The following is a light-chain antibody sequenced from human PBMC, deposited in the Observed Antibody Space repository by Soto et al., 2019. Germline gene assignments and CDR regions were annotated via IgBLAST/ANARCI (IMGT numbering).Light chain of an antibody. CDR1: QSVSIN. V-gene: IGKV3-15*01. CDR2: GAS. J-gene: IGKJ1*01. Sequence: EIVMTQSPATLSVSPGERATLSCRASQSVSINLAWYQQKPGQAPRLLMYGASTRATGIPARFSGSGSGTEFTLTISGMQSEDSAVYFCQQYENWLTFGQGTEVEIK. CDR3: QQYENWLT.